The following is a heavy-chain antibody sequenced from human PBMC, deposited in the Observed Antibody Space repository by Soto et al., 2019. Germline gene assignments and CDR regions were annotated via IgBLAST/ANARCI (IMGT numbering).Heavy chain of an antibody. CDR3: ARVSIAVVGPSTDY. CDR1: GGSISSSGDY. Sequence: PSETLSLTCTVSGGSISSSGDYWGWIRQPPGKGLEWIGYISYSGSTYYNPSLKSRLSISVDTSKNHFSLKLSSVTAADTAVYYCARVSIAVVGPSTDYWGQGTLVTVSS. CDR2: ISYSGST. D-gene: IGHD6-19*01. V-gene: IGHV4-31*03. J-gene: IGHJ4*02.